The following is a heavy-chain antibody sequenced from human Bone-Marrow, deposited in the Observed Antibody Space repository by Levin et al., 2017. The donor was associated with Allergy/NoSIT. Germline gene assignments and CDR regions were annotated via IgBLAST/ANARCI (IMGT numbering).Heavy chain of an antibody. V-gene: IGHV3-30*04. CDR3: VKVRRTAMITGSLDY. J-gene: IGHJ4*02. Sequence: GGSLRLSCEASGFTFRSHAMHWVRQAPGKGLEWVAIITHDEITEFYADSVKGRFTISRDNSKNTLYLQMSSLRSEDTATYYCVKVRRTAMITGSLDYWGQGTLVIVSS. CDR2: ITHDEITE. D-gene: IGHD3-16*01. CDR1: GFTFRSHA.